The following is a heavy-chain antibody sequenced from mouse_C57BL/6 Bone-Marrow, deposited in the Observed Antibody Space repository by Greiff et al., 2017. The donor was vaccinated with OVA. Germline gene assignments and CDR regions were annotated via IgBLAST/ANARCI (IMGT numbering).Heavy chain of an antibody. V-gene: IGHV14-4*01. Sequence: VQLQQSGAELVRPGASVKLSCTASGFNIKDDYMHWVKQRPEQSLEWIGWIDPENGDTEYASKFQGKATITADTSSNTAYLQLSSLTSEDTAVYYCTRGSSDQAWFAYWGQGTLVTVSA. CDR3: TRGSSDQAWFAY. CDR1: GFNIKDDY. J-gene: IGHJ3*01. D-gene: IGHD3-2*02. CDR2: IDPENGDT.